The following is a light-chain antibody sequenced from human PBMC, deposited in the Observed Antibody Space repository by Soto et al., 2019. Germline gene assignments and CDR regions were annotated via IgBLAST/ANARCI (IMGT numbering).Light chain of an antibody. Sequence: DLQMVQSPSTLSASVVDRVTITYRASQSISSWLAWYQQNPGKAPKILIYDAASLESGVPSRFSGSGSGTEFTLTTTSLQPDDFAAYYYQQYNSDTWTFGQGTKVDIK. CDR2: DAA. V-gene: IGKV1-5*01. CDR3: QQYNSDTWT. J-gene: IGKJ1*01. CDR1: QSISSW.